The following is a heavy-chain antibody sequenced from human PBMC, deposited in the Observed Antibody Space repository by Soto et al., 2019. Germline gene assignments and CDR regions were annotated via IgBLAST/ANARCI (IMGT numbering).Heavy chain of an antibody. CDR2: IYYSGSH. D-gene: IGHD1-26*01. Sequence: QLQLQESGPGLVKPSETLSLTCTVSGGSISSSSYYWGWIRQPPGKGLEWIGSIYYSGSHYYNPSLKSRVTISVDTSKTQFSLKLSSVTAADTAVYYCASQGPELPLWWGQGTLVTVSS. V-gene: IGHV4-39*01. CDR1: GGSISSSSYY. J-gene: IGHJ4*02. CDR3: ASQGPELPLW.